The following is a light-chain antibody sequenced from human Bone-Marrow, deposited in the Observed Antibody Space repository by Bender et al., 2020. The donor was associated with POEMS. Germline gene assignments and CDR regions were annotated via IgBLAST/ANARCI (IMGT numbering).Light chain of an antibody. J-gene: IGLJ2*01. Sequence: QSALTQPASVSGSPGQSITISCTGTSSDVGSYNVVSWYQENPGKAPKLIIYEVTKRPSGVSNRFSGSKSGNTASLTISGLQAEDEADYFCQSFDGSLSVVFGGGTKLTVL. V-gene: IGLV2-23*02. CDR1: SSDVGSYNV. CDR2: EVT. CDR3: QSFDGSLSVV.